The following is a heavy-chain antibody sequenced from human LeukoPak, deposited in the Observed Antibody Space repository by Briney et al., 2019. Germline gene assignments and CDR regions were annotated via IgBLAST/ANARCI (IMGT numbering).Heavy chain of an antibody. J-gene: IGHJ4*02. Sequence: GGSLRLSCAASGFTFSSYDMHWVRQATGKGLEWVSAIGTAGDTYYPGSVKGRFTISRGNAKNSLYLQMNSLRAGDTAVYYCARGVDDSSGYPLFDYWGQGTLVTVSS. V-gene: IGHV3-13*01. CDR1: GFTFSSYD. CDR3: ARGVDDSSGYPLFDY. CDR2: IGTAGDT. D-gene: IGHD3-22*01.